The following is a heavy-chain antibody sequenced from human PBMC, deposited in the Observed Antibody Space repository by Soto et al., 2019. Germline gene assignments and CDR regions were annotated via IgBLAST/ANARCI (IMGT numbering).Heavy chain of an antibody. V-gene: IGHV4-39*01. D-gene: IGHD4-4*01. Sequence: ASETLSLTCTVSGGSISSSSYYWGWIRQPPGKGLEWIGSIYYSGSTYYNPSLKSRVTISVDTSKNQFSLKLSSVTAADTAVYYCARLQTKDYYYYYGMDVWGQGTTVTVSS. CDR1: GGSISSSSYY. J-gene: IGHJ6*02. CDR2: IYYSGST. CDR3: ARLQTKDYYYYYGMDV.